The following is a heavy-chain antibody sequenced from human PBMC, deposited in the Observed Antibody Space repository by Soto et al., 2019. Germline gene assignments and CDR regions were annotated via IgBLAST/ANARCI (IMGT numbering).Heavy chain of an antibody. CDR2: ISWNSGRT. D-gene: IGHD1-26*01. Sequence: EVQLVESGGGLVQPGRSLRLSCAASGFTYDDYDMHWVRQAPGKGLEWVSAISWNSGRTAYADSVKGRFTISRDNAKNSLYLQMNSLRAEDTALDHCAKGRGGSYGGDSFDSWGQGTLVTVSS. J-gene: IGHJ4*02. V-gene: IGHV3-9*01. CDR1: GFTYDDYD. CDR3: AKGRGGSYGGDSFDS.